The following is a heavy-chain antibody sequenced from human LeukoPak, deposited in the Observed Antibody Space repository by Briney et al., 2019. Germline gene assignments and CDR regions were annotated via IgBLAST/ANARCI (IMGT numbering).Heavy chain of an antibody. J-gene: IGHJ4*02. CDR1: GGSISSYY. D-gene: IGHD3-22*01. CDR3: ARVGDSNYFDY. Sequence: SETLSLTCAVSGGSISSYYWSWIRQPPGKGLEWIGYIYYSGSTNYNPSLKSRVTISVDTSKNQFSLKLSSVTAADTAVYYCARVGDSNYFDYWGQGTLVTVSP. CDR2: IYYSGST. V-gene: IGHV4-59*08.